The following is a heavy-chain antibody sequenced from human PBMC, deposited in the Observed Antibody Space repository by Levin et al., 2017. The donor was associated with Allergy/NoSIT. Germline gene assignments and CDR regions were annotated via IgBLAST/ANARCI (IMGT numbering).Heavy chain of an antibody. J-gene: IGHJ2*01. CDR3: ARGRSSGWYWQYFDL. D-gene: IGHD6-19*01. CDR2: INHSGST. CDR1: GGSFSGYY. V-gene: IGHV4-34*01. Sequence: PSETLSLTCAVYGGSFSGYYWSWIRQPPGKGLEWIGEINHSGSTNYNPSLKSRVTISVDTSKNQFSLKLSSVTAADTAVYYCARGRSSGWYWQYFDLWGRGTLVTVSS.